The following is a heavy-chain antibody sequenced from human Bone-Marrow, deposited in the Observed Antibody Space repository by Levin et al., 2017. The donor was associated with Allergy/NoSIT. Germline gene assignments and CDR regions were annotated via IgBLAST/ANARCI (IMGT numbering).Heavy chain of an antibody. J-gene: IGHJ3*02. CDR3: ARYCIGGSCFQEAFDI. CDR1: GLTLSDHY. D-gene: IGHD2-15*01. Sequence: PGGSLRLSCAASGLTLSDHYMDWVRQAPGKGLEWVARTRNKANGYSTEYAASVKGRFTISRDDLDNSLHLQMSSLKTEDTAVYYCARYCIGGSCFQEAFDIWGQGTVVTVSS. V-gene: IGHV3-72*01. CDR2: TRNKANGYST.